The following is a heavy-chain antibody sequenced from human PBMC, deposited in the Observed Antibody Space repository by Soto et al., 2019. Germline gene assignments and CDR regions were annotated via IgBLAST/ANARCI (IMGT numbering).Heavy chain of an antibody. V-gene: IGHV3-74*03. J-gene: IGHJ4*02. D-gene: IGHD4-17*01. CDR3: ASLPRDYEPY. CDR1: GFTW. Sequence: GSLRLSCAASGFTWMHWVRQASGKGLVWVSRINRDGTRTEYADSVKGRFTVSRDNAKKTVYLQMNSLRGEDTAVYYCASLPRDYEPYWGQGTLVTVSS. CDR2: INRDGTRT.